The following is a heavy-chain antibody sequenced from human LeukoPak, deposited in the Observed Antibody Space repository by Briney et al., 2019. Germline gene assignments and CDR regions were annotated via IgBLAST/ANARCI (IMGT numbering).Heavy chain of an antibody. V-gene: IGHV4-38-2*02. J-gene: IGHJ4*02. CDR3: ARDAPPPDY. Sequence: SETLSLTCTVSGGSISSYYWSWIRQPPGKGLEWIGSIYHSGSTYYNPSLKSRVTISVDTSKNQFSLKLSSVTAADTAVYYCARDAPPPDYWGQGTLVTVSS. CDR1: GGSISSYY. CDR2: IYHSGST.